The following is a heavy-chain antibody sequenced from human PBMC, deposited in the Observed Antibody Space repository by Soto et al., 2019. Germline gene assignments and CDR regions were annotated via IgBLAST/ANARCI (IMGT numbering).Heavy chain of an antibody. CDR1: GFTFSSYA. J-gene: IGHJ4*02. CDR3: ARGVKLLWFGDLDY. Sequence: PGGSLRLSCAASGFTFSSYAMHWVRQAPGKGLEWVAVISYDGSNKYYADSVKGRFTISRDNSKNTLYLQMNSLRAEDTAVYYSARGVKLLWFGDLDYWGQGTLVTVSS. V-gene: IGHV3-30-3*01. CDR2: ISYDGSNK. D-gene: IGHD3-10*01.